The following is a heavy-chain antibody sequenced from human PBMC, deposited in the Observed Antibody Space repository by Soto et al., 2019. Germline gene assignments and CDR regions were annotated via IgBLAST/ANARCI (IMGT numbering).Heavy chain of an antibody. CDR1: GFTFDDHA. V-gene: IGHV3-9*01. CDR3: AKERVRDFDG. J-gene: IGHJ4*02. Sequence: VQLVESGGGLVRPGGSLRLSCAASGFTFDDHAMHRVRQAPGKGLEWISAITWNSVALDYADSVKGRFTISRDNAKNSLYLQMNSLRPEDTALYYCAKERVRDFDGWGQGTLVTVSS. D-gene: IGHD3-9*01. CDR2: ITWNSVAL.